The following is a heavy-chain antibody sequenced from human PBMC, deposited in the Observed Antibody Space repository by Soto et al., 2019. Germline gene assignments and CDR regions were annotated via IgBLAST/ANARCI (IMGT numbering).Heavy chain of an antibody. D-gene: IGHD3-10*01. V-gene: IGHV1-18*01. CDR1: GYTFTTYG. Sequence: ASVKVSCKASGYTFTTYGINWVRQAPGQGLEWMGWISAYNGSTNYAQNLQGRLTMTTDTSMSTAYMELRSLTSDDTAVHYCARYYDSGGYPYDYWGQGTLVTVSS. J-gene: IGHJ4*02. CDR2: ISAYNGST. CDR3: ARYYDSGGYPYDY.